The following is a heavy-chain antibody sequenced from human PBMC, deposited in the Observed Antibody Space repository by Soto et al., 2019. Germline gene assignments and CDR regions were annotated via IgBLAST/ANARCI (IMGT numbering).Heavy chain of an antibody. CDR2: IWYDGSNK. V-gene: IGHV3-33*08. Sequence: AGGSLRLSCAASGVTFISYGMHWVRQATGKGLEWVVVIWYDGSNKYYADSVKGRFTISRDNSKNTLYLQMNSLRAEDTAVYYCARVTAAGDYDIFTGYYGPSDYWGQGTLVTVSS. J-gene: IGHJ4*02. D-gene: IGHD3-9*01. CDR1: GVTFISYG. CDR3: ARVTAAGDYDIFTGYYGPSDY.